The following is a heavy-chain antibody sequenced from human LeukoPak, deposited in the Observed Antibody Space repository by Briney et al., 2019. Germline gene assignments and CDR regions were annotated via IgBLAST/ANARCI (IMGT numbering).Heavy chain of an antibody. V-gene: IGHV1-69*13. CDR1: GDTFSSYD. CDR2: ITPIFGTP. J-gene: IGHJ4*02. D-gene: IGHD4-23*01. CDR3: ARGWLAETIMVTPYNY. Sequence: ASVTVSCKASGDTFSSYDISWVRQAPGQGLGWIGGITPIFGTPNYAQKFQGRVTITADESTRTAYMELRSLRSEDTAVYYCARGWLAETIMVTPYNYWGQGTLVTVSS.